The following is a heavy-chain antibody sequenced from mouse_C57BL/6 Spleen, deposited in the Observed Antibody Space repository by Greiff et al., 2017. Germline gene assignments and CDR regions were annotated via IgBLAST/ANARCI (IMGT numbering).Heavy chain of an antibody. J-gene: IGHJ2*01. CDR1: GFTFSSYA. Sequence: DVQLQESGGGLVKPGGSLKLSCAASGFTFSSYAMSWVRQTPEKRLEWVATISDGGSYTYYPDNVKGRFTISRDNAKNNLYLQMSHLKSEDTAMYYCAREVYYGNYFDYWGQGTTLTVSS. D-gene: IGHD2-1*01. V-gene: IGHV5-4*01. CDR2: ISDGGSYT. CDR3: AREVYYGNYFDY.